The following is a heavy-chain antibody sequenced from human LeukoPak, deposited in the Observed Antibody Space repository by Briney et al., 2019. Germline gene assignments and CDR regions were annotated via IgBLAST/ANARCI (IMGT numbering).Heavy chain of an antibody. D-gene: IGHD2-15*01. V-gene: IGHV3-64*02. Sequence: GGSLRLSCAASGFTFTNYAMHWVRQTPGKGLEYVSAISYNGGSTYYADSVKGRFTISRDNSKNTLYLQMGSLIPEDMGVYYCARGAPYCSGGSCMYYFDYWGQGTLVTVSS. CDR3: ARGAPYCSGGSCMYYFDY. J-gene: IGHJ4*02. CDR1: GFTFTNYA. CDR2: ISYNGGST.